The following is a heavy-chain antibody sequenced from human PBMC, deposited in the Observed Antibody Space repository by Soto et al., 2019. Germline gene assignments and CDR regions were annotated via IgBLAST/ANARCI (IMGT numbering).Heavy chain of an antibody. CDR1: GFTFSSYG. CDR2: ISYDGSNK. CDR3: AIERAVAGTVLDY. J-gene: IGHJ4*02. V-gene: IGHV3-30*03. Sequence: QVQLVESGGGVVQPGRSLRLSCAASGFTFSSYGMHWVRQAPGKGLEWLAVISYDGSNKYYADSVKGRFTISRDNSKNRLYRKVISLTAKGMAVYYCAIERAVAGTVLDYWGQGSLDTDFS. D-gene: IGHD6-19*01.